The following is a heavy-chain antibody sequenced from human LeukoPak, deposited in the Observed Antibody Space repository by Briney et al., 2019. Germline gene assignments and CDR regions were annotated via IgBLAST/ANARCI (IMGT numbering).Heavy chain of an antibody. CDR2: IGSSDSTT. CDR1: GFTFSSYE. D-gene: IGHD6-25*01. Sequence: GGSLRLSCVASGFTFSSYEMNWVRQAPGKGLEWLSYIGSSDSTTHYADSVKGRFTISRDNAKNSLYLQMNSLRVEDTAVYYCARDGTLNYSSGWVYMDVWGEGTTVTISS. V-gene: IGHV3-48*03. J-gene: IGHJ6*03. CDR3: ARDGTLNYSSGWVYMDV.